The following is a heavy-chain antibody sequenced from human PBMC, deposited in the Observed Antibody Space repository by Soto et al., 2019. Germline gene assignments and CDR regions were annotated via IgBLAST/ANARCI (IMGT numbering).Heavy chain of an antibody. D-gene: IGHD3-10*01. CDR2: INPSGGST. CDR1: GYTFTSYY. Sequence: GASVKVSCKASGYTFTSYYMHWVRQAPGQGLEWMGIINPSGGSTSYAQKFQGRVTMTGDTSTSTVYMELSSLRSEDTAVYYCAREARQLWFGELFGSYYYYGMDVWGQGTTVTVSS. V-gene: IGHV1-46*01. CDR3: AREARQLWFGELFGSYYYYGMDV. J-gene: IGHJ6*02.